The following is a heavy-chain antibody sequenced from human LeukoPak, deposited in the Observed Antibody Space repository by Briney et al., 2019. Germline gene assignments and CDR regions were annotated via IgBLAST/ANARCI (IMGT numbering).Heavy chain of an antibody. D-gene: IGHD3-9*01. Sequence: SETLSLTCTVSGGSISSYYWSWIRQPPGKGLEWIGYIYYSGSTNYNPSLKSRVTISVDTSKNQFSLKPSSVTAADTAVYYCARGRYSAGDNWFDPWGQGTLVTVSS. CDR3: ARGRYSAGDNWFDP. CDR1: GGSISSYY. CDR2: IYYSGST. V-gene: IGHV4-59*01. J-gene: IGHJ5*02.